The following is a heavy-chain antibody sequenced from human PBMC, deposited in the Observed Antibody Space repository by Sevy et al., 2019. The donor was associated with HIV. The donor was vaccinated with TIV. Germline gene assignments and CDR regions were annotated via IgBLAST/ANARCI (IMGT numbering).Heavy chain of an antibody. V-gene: IGHV3-30-3*01. D-gene: IGHD3-22*01. J-gene: IGHJ4*02. Sequence: GGSLRLSCAASGFTFSTHAMHWVRQAPGKGLEWVAIISYDGNIEYYPDSVKGRFTISRDDSKNTLYVQMNSLRSEDTALYYCARDLGYESTGYLPLFDNWGQGTLVTVSS. CDR3: ARDLGYESTGYLPLFDN. CDR2: ISYDGNIE. CDR1: GFTFSTHA.